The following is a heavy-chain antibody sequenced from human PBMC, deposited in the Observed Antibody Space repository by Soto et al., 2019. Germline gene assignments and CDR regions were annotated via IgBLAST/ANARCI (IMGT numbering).Heavy chain of an antibody. CDR1: GGPLISYA. J-gene: IGHJ6*02. V-gene: IGHV1-69*01. CDR3: ASGSPEPGSTSCYKAIMCHYYYYYGMDV. Sequence: GXSVKVACKASGGPLISYAVIWVRQSPGQGLEWMGGIIPIFGTANYAQKFQGRVTITADESASTAYMELSSLRSEDTAVYYCASGSPEPGSTSCYKAIMCHYYYYYGMDVWGQGTTVTVSS. CDR2: IIPIFGTA. D-gene: IGHD2-2*02.